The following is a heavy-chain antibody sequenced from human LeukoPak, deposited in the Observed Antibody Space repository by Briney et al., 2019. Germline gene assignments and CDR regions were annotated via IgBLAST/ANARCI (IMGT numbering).Heavy chain of an antibody. J-gene: IGHJ4*02. CDR1: RFTFRNYV. Sequence: GGSLRLSCAASRFTFRNYVMHWVRQAPGKGLEWISLISASGGSTYYADSVKGRFTISRDNSKDTLSLQMSSLRAEDTAVYYCAKGDSSNPNDYWGQGTQVTVSS. V-gene: IGHV3-23*01. D-gene: IGHD1-14*01. CDR2: ISASGGST. CDR3: AKGDSSNPNDY.